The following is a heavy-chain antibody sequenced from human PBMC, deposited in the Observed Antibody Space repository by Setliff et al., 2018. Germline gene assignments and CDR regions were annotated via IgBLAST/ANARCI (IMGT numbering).Heavy chain of an antibody. CDR2: LWYDGNRQ. CDR1: GFTLSTYG. D-gene: IGHD2-15*01. CDR3: ARTCSGSGCYAGLES. J-gene: IGHJ4*02. Sequence: GGSLRLSCAASGFTLSTYGMHWVRQAPGKGLEWVAVLWYDGNRQYYGDSVKGRFTISRDNSKNTLYLQMNSLRPEDTAVYYCARTCSGSGCYAGLESWGQGTPVTVSS. V-gene: IGHV3-33*01.